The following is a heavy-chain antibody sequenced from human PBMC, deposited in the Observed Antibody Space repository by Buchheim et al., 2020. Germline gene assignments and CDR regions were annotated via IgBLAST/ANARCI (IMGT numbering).Heavy chain of an antibody. Sequence: QVQLQESGPGLVKPSQTLSLTCTVSGGSISSGDYYWSWIRQPPGKGLEWIGYIYYSGSTYYNPSLRSRVTISVDTSKNHFSLKLSSVTAADTAVYYWARDSRPDYGDYYYYGMDVWGQGTT. CDR2: IYYSGST. CDR1: GGSISSGDYY. CDR3: ARDSRPDYGDYYYYGMDV. J-gene: IGHJ6*02. D-gene: IGHD4-17*01. V-gene: IGHV4-30-4*01.